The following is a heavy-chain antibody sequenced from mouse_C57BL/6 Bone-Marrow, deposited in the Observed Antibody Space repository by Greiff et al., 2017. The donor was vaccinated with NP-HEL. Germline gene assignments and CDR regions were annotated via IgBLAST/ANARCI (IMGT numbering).Heavy chain of an antibody. CDR3: AREGSGYPAWFAY. D-gene: IGHD3-2*02. CDR1: GYTFTSYG. CDR2: IYPRSGNT. Sequence: VQLQQSGAELARPGASVKLSCKASGYTFTSYGISWVKQRTGQGLEWIGEIYPRSGNTYYNEKFKGKATLTADKSSSTAYMELRSLTSEDSAVYFCAREGSGYPAWFAYWGKGTLVTVSA. V-gene: IGHV1-81*01. J-gene: IGHJ3*01.